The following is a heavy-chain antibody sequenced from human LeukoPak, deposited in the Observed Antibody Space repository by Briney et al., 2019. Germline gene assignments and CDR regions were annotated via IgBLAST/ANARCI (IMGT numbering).Heavy chain of an antibody. J-gene: IGHJ4*02. D-gene: IGHD1-14*01. Sequence: PGGSLRLSCAASGFTFSSYSMNWARQAPGKGLEWVSSISSSSSYIYYADSVKGRFTISRDNAKNSLYLQMNSLRAEDTAVYYCARERGTAFDYWGQGTLVTVSS. V-gene: IGHV3-21*01. CDR1: GFTFSSYS. CDR3: ARERGTAFDY. CDR2: ISSSSSYI.